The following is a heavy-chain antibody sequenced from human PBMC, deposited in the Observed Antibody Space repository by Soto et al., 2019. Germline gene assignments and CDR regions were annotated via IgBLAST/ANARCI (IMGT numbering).Heavy chain of an antibody. CDR3: ARDLGYCSGGSCPYYYYAMDV. CDR2: IYYSGSP. J-gene: IGHJ6*02. Sequence: PSETLSLTCTVSGGSTSSNYWGWIRQPPGKGLEWIGYIYYSGSPNYNPSLKSRVTISIDTSKNQFSLKLSSVSAADTAVYYCARDLGYCSGGSCPYYYYAMDVWGQGTTVTVSS. V-gene: IGHV4-59*01. CDR1: GGSTSSNY. D-gene: IGHD2-15*01.